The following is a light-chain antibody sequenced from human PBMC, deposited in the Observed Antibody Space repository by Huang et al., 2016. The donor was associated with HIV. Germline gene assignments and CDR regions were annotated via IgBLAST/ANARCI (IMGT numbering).Light chain of an antibody. V-gene: IGKV1-5*03. CDR3: QQYNSYSPT. Sequence: DIQMTQSPSTLSASIGDRVTITCRASRSIGYWLVWYQQKPGKAPKLLIHKASSLQSGVPSRFSGSGSVTEFTLTISSLQPDDFATYYCQQYNSYSPTFGQGTKVDIK. CDR1: RSIGYW. CDR2: KAS. J-gene: IGKJ1*01.